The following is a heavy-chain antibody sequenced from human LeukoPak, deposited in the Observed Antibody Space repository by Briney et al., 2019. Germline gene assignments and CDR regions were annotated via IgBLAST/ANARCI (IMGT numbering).Heavy chain of an antibody. J-gene: IGHJ4*02. D-gene: IGHD5-24*01. Sequence: SGPALVKPTQTLTLTCTFSGFSLSTSGMCVSWIRQPPGKALEWLSRIDWDDDKYYSTSLKTRLTISKDTSKNQVVLTMINMDPADTATYYCARMAPLRDGYNYFDSWGQGALVTVSS. V-gene: IGHV2-70*11. CDR2: IDWDDDK. CDR1: GFSLSTSGMC. CDR3: ARMAPLRDGYNYFDS.